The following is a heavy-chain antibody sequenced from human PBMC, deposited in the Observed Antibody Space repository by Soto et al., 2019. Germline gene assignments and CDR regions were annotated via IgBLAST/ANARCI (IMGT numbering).Heavy chain of an antibody. CDR2: IIPTFGTA. CDR1: GGTFSSYA. V-gene: IGHV1-69*13. CDR3: ARGIVVVIPYWYFDL. Sequence: SVKVSCKASGGTFSSYAISWVRQAPGQGLEWMGGIIPTFGTANYAQKFQGRVTITADESTSTAYMELSSLRSEDTAVYYCARGIVVVIPYWYFDLWGRGTLVTVSS. D-gene: IGHD3-22*01. J-gene: IGHJ2*01.